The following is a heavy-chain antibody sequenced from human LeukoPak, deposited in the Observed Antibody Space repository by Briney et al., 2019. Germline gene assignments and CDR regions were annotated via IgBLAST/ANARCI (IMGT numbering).Heavy chain of an antibody. J-gene: IGHJ4*02. D-gene: IGHD6-13*01. Sequence: ASVKISCKASGYTFTSYVINWVRQATGQGLEWMGWMNPNSGNTGYAQKFQGRVTMTRNTSISTAYMELSSLRSEDTAVYYCARGHLGQLASDYWGQGTLVTVSS. V-gene: IGHV1-8*01. CDR1: GYTFTSYV. CDR2: MNPNSGNT. CDR3: ARGHLGQLASDY.